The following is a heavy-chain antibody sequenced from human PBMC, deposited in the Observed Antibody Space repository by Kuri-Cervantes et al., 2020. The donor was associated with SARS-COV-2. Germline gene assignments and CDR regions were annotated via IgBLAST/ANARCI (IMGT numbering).Heavy chain of an antibody. CDR1: GFTFISYD. J-gene: IGHJ4*02. Sequence: GGSLRLSCAASGFTFISYDMHWVRQATGKGLEWVSAIGTAGDTYYPGTVKGRFTISRDNAKNPLYLQMNSLRAEDTAVYYCARDPGYYDSIEKCTTGGRGTLVTVSS. CDR2: IGTAGDT. D-gene: IGHD3-22*01. V-gene: IGHV3-13*01. CDR3: ARDPGYYDSIEKCTT.